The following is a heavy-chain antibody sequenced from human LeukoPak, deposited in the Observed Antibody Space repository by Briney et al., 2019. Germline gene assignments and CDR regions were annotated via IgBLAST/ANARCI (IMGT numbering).Heavy chain of an antibody. CDR1: GGSISGYY. CDR2: IYHSGST. D-gene: IGHD5-18*01. Sequence: SETLSLTCTVSGGSISGYYWGWIRQPPGKGLEWIGSIYHSGSTYYNPSLKSRVTISVDTSKNQFSLKLSSVTAADTAVYYCARARDTAYYYYMDVWGKGTTVTVSS. V-gene: IGHV4-38-2*02. J-gene: IGHJ6*03. CDR3: ARARDTAYYYYMDV.